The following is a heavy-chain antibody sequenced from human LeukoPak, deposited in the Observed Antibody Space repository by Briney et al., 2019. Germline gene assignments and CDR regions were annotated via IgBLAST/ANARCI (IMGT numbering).Heavy chain of an antibody. J-gene: IGHJ4*02. CDR1: NFSISSGYY. D-gene: IGHD3-10*01. CDR3: ARDFVVRGVIGY. V-gene: IGHV4-38-2*02. Sequence: SETLSLTCTVSNFSISSGYYWGWVRQPPGKGLEWIGEIYHSGSTNYNPSLKSRVTISVDTSKNQFSLKLSSVTAADTAVYYCARDFVVRGVIGYWGQGTLVTVSS. CDR2: IYHSGST.